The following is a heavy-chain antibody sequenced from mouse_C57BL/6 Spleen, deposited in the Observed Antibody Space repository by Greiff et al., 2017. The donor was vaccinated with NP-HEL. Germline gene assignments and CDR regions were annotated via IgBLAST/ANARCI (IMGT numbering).Heavy chain of an antibody. D-gene: IGHD1-1*01. CDR2: INPNNGGT. Sequence: VQLQQSGPELVKPGASVKISCKASGYTFTDYYMNWVKQSHGKSLEWIGDINPNNGGTSYNQKFKGKATLTVDKCSSTAYMELRSLTSEDSAVYYCARNYHGSRLNYFDVWGTGTTLTVSS. CDR3: ARNYHGSRLNYFDV. V-gene: IGHV1-26*01. J-gene: IGHJ1*03. CDR1: GYTFTDYY.